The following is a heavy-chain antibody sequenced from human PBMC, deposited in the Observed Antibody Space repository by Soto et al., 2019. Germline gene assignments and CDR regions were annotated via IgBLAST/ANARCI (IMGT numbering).Heavy chain of an antibody. CDR1: GFTFSRYA. Sequence: GGSLRLSCAASGFTFSRYAMSWVRLAPGKGLEWVSAISGSGGSTYYADSVKGRFTISRDNSKNTLYLQLNSLRAEDTAVYYCANGSGNVVVVAATQLDYWGQGSLVTGAS. D-gene: IGHD2-15*01. V-gene: IGHV3-23*01. CDR2: ISGSGGST. J-gene: IGHJ4*02. CDR3: ANGSGNVVVVAATQLDY.